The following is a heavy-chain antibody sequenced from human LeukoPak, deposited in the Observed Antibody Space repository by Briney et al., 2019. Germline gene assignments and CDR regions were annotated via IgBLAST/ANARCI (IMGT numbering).Heavy chain of an antibody. CDR3: ARVDITMIVVVIRFDAFDI. CDR1: GGFISNYY. D-gene: IGHD3-22*01. CDR2: IYYSGST. V-gene: IGHV4-39*07. Sequence: SETLSLTCTVSGGFISNYYWSWIRQPPGKGLEWIGSIYYSGSTYYNPSLKSRVTISVDTSKNQFSLKLSSVTAADTAVYYCARVDITMIVVVIRFDAFDIWGQGTMVTVSS. J-gene: IGHJ3*02.